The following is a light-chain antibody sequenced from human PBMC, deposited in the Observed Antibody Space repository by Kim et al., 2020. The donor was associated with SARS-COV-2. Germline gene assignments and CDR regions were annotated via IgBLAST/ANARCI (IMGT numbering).Light chain of an antibody. J-gene: IGKJ1*01. CDR2: KAS. Sequence: SLEDTVTITCRASQSISTWLAWYQQKPGMAPKVLIYKASSLEPGVSPRFSGSGSGTEFTLTISGLQPEDFATYYCQQYDSHSSWTFGQGTKVDIK. CDR3: QQYDSHSSWT. V-gene: IGKV1-5*03. CDR1: QSISTW.